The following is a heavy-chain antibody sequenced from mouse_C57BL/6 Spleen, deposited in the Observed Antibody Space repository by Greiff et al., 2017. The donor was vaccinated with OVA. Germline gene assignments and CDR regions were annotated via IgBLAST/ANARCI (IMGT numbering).Heavy chain of an antibody. CDR2: IRNKANGYTT. J-gene: IGHJ4*01. CDR1: GFTFTDYY. V-gene: IGHV7-3*01. Sequence: EVQLVESGGGLVQPGGSLSLSCAASGFTFTDYYMSWVRQPPGKALEWLGFIRNKANGYTTEYSASVKGRFTISRDNSQSILYLQMNALRAEDSATYYCARPFPYYYAMDYWGQGTSVTVSS. CDR3: ARPFPYYYAMDY.